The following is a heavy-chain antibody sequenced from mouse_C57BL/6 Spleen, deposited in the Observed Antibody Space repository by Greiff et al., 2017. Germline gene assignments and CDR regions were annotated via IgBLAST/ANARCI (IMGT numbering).Heavy chain of an antibody. CDR3: ARERQLRPFPWLAY. D-gene: IGHD3-2*02. CDR2: ISDGGSYT. CDR1: GFTFSSYA. Sequence: EVKLVESGGGLVKPGGSLKLSCAASGFTFSSYAMSWVRQTPEKRLEWVATISDGGSYTYYPDNVKGRFTISRDNAKNNLYLQMIHLKSEDTAMYFCARERQLRPFPWLAYWGQGTLVTVSA. V-gene: IGHV5-4*01. J-gene: IGHJ3*01.